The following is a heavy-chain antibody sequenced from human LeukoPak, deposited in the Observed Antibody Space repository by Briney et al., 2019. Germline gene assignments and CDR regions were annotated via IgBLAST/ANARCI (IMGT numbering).Heavy chain of an antibody. CDR2: IYYSGST. CDR3: AREGDFWSGYYYFDH. D-gene: IGHD3-3*01. Sequence: PSETLSLTCSVSGDSISGSSYYWGWIRQPPGKGLEWIGSIYYSGSTYYNPSLKSRVTISVDTSKNQFSLKLSSVTAADTAVYYCAREGDFWSGYYYFDHWGQGTLVTVSS. CDR1: GDSISGSSYY. J-gene: IGHJ4*02. V-gene: IGHV4-39*07.